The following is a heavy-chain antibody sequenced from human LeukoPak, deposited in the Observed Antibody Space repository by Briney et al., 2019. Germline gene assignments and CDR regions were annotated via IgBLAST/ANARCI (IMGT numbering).Heavy chain of an antibody. V-gene: IGHV3-23*01. CDR2: ISNDGGGT. Sequence: GGSLRLSCAASGFIFNNYGLIWVRQAPGKGLEWVSAISNDGGGTNYADFVRGRFTISRDNSKNTLYLQMNSLRAEDTAVYYCARDYDGEIAVDYWGQGTLVTVSS. CDR3: ARDYDGEIAVDY. D-gene: IGHD4-17*01. CDR1: GFIFNNYG. J-gene: IGHJ4*02.